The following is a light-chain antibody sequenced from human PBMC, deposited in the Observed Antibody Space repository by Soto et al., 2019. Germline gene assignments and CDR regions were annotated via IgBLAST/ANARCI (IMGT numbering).Light chain of an antibody. CDR3: QQYGSSPLT. V-gene: IGKV3-20*01. CDR2: GAS. Sequence: EIVLTQPPGTLSLSPGERATLSCRASQSVRSNFLAWYQEKPGQAPRLLIYGASSRATGIPDRFSGSGSGTDFTLTISRLEPEDFAVYYCQQYGSSPLTFGGGTKVDIK. CDR1: QSVRSNF. J-gene: IGKJ4*01.